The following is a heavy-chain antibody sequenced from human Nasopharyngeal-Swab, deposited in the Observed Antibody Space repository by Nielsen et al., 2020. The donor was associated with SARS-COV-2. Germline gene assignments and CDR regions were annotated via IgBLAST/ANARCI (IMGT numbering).Heavy chain of an antibody. CDR3: ARLIVGVNYYYYGMDV. V-gene: IGHV1-69*04. D-gene: IGHD1-26*01. Sequence: SVKVSCKASGGTFSSYAISWVRQAPGQGLERMGRIIPILGIANYAQKFQGRVTITADKSTSTAYMELSSLRSEDTAVYYCARLIVGVNYYYYGMDVWGQGTTVTVSS. CDR1: GGTFSSYA. CDR2: IIPILGIA. J-gene: IGHJ6*02.